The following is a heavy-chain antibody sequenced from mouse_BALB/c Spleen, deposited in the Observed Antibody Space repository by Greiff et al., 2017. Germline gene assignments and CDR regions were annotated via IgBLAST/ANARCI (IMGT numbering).Heavy chain of an antibody. D-gene: IGHD1-1*01. CDR1: GFSLTSYG. Sequence: QVQLQQSGPSLVQPSQSLSITCTVSGFSLTSYGVHWVRQSPGKGLEWLGVIWRGGSTDYNAAFMSRLSITKDNSKSQVFFKMNSLQADDTAIYYCAKNPYYYGYAMDYWGQGTSVTVSS. J-gene: IGHJ4*01. V-gene: IGHV2-5-1*01. CDR3: AKNPYYYGYAMDY. CDR2: IWRGGST.